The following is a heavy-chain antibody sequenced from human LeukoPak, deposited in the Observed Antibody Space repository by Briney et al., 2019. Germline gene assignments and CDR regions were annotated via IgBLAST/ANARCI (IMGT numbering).Heavy chain of an antibody. Sequence: SVKVSCKASGGTFSSYAISWVRQAPGQGLEWMGGIIPIFGTANYAQKFQGRVTITADESTSTAYMELSSLRSEDTAVYYCASTIRHQDYDFWSGYYRGDYWGQGTLVTVSS. V-gene: IGHV1-69*13. CDR3: ASTIRHQDYDFWSGYYRGDY. D-gene: IGHD3-3*01. J-gene: IGHJ4*02. CDR1: GGTFSSYA. CDR2: IIPIFGTA.